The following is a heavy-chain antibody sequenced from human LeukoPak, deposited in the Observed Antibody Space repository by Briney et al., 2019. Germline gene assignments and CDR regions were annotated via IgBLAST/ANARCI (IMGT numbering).Heavy chain of an antibody. V-gene: IGHV4-38-2*02. CDR3: ARDLGGGDCYSCYNWFDP. Sequence: SETLSLTCTVSGYSISSGYYWGWIRQPPGKGLEWIGSIYHSGSTYYNPSLKSRVTISVDTSKNQFSLKLSSVTAADTAMYYCARDLGGGDCYSCYNWFDPWGQGTLVTVSS. CDR2: IYHSGST. D-gene: IGHD2-21*01. J-gene: IGHJ5*02. CDR1: GYSISSGYY.